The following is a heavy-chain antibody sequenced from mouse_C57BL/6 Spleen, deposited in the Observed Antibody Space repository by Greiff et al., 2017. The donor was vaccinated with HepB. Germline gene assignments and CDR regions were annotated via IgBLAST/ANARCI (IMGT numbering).Heavy chain of an antibody. CDR1: GFTFSSYA. Sequence: DVQLVESGEGLVKPGGSLKLSCAASGFTFSSYAMSWVRQTPEKRLEWVAYISSGGDYIYYADTVKGRFTISRDNARNTLYLQMSSLKSEDTAMYYCTREGGYDPWFAYWGQGTLVTVSA. D-gene: IGHD2-2*01. CDR2: ISSGGDYI. CDR3: TREGGYDPWFAY. V-gene: IGHV5-9-1*02. J-gene: IGHJ3*01.